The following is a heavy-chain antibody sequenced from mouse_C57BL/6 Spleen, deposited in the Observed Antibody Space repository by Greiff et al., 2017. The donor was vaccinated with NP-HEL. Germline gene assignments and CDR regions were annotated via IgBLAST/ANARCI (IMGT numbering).Heavy chain of an antibody. V-gene: IGHV1-61*01. CDR2: IYPSDSET. D-gene: IGHD1-1*01. CDR3: ARRYYGRSPLDY. CDR1: GYTFTSYW. J-gene: IGHJ2*01. Sequence: QVQLQQSGAELVRPGSSVKLSCKASGYTFTSYWMDWVKQRPGQGLEWIGNIYPSDSETHYNPKFQEQATLTVDKASSTAYMQLSSLTSEDSAVYYCARRYYGRSPLDYWGEGTTLTVSS.